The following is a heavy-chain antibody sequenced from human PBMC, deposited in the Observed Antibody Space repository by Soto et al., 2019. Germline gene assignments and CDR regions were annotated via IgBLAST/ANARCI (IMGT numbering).Heavy chain of an antibody. CDR1: FGSISSYY. Sequence: SETLSLTCSVSFGSISSYYWSWIRQPPGAGPEWIGYIYYSGSTKYNPSLASRVTMSLDMSTNHFSLNLKSATAADTAVYYCARGSTNWASYFDYRGQGTLVTVSS. CDR2: IYYSGST. J-gene: IGHJ4*02. CDR3: ARGSTNWASYFDY. V-gene: IGHV4-59*01. D-gene: IGHD7-27*01.